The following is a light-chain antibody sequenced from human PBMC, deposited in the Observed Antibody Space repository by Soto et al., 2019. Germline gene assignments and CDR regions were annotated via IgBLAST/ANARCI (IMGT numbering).Light chain of an antibody. J-gene: IGLJ2*01. Sequence: QSVRTQPPSVSGAPGQRVTISCTGSSSNIGAGYDVHWYQQLPGTAPKLLIYGNSNRPSGVPDRFSGSKSGTSASLAITGLQAEDEADYYCQSYDSSLSGVVFGGGTTLTVL. CDR2: GNS. CDR3: QSYDSSLSGVV. V-gene: IGLV1-40*01. CDR1: SSNIGAGYD.